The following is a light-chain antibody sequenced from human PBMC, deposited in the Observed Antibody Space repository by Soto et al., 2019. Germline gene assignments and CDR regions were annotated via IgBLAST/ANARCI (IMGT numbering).Light chain of an antibody. CDR3: QSYDGTLSGYV. J-gene: IGLJ1*01. Sequence: QSVVTQPPSVSGAPGQGVTISCTGSSSNIGSGFDVHWYQQLPGADPKLLIYGNNNRPAGVPDRFSGSKSGTSASLAVTGLQAEDEADYYCQSYDGTLSGYVFGTGTKLTVL. CDR2: GNN. CDR1: SSNIGSGFD. V-gene: IGLV1-40*01.